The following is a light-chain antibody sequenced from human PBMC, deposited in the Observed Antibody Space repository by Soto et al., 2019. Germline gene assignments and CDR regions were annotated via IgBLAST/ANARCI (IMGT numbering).Light chain of an antibody. CDR1: QNIADY. V-gene: IGKV1-39*01. J-gene: IGKJ4*01. CDR3: LQTFTTHIT. CDR2: SSS. Sequence: DIQMTQSPSSLCACAGDXXAXXXRASQNIADYLSWYQQKPGKAPKLLMYSSSILHDGVSSRFSGDGSGTAFTLTITGLQPEDFATYYCLQTFTTHITFGGGTKVDIK.